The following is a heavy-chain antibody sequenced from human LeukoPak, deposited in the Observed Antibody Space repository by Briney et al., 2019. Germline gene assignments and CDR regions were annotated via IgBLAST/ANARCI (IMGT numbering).Heavy chain of an antibody. V-gene: IGHV1-69*13. Sequence: SVKVSCKASGGTFSSYAISWVRQAPGQGLEWMGGIIPIFGTANYAQKFQGRVTITADESTSTVYMELSSLRSEDTAVYYCASEIAVAGRTFDYWGQGTLVTVSS. J-gene: IGHJ4*02. D-gene: IGHD6-19*01. CDR1: GGTFSSYA. CDR3: ASEIAVAGRTFDY. CDR2: IIPIFGTA.